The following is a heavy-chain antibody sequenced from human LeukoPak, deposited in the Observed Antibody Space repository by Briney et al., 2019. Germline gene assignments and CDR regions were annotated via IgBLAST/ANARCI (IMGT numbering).Heavy chain of an antibody. CDR1: GFTVSTKY. J-gene: IGHJ4*02. D-gene: IGHD5-12*01. CDR2: MYSGGST. V-gene: IGHV3-66*01. CDR3: ARELNIVTTTQYYFDY. Sequence: GGSLRLSCAASGFTVSTKYMAWVRQAPGKGLEWVSVMYSGGSTYYADSVKGRFTLSRDNSKNTLYLQMNSLRAEDTAVYYCARELNIVTTTQYYFDYWGRGTLVTVSS.